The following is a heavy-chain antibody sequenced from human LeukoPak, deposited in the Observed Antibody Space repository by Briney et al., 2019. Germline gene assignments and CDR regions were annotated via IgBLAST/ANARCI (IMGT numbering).Heavy chain of an antibody. CDR3: ARDPGYSSGWYYFDY. Sequence: GGSLRLSCAASGFTFSSYSMNLVRQAPGKGLEWVSSISSSSSYIYYADSVKGRFTISRDNAKNSLYLQMNSLRAEDTAVYYCARDPGYSSGWYYFDYWGQGTLVTVSS. CDR2: ISSSSSYI. D-gene: IGHD6-19*01. V-gene: IGHV3-21*01. J-gene: IGHJ4*02. CDR1: GFTFSSYS.